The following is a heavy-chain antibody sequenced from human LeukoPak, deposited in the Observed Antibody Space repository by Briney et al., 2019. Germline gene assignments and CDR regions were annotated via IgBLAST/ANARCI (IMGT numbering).Heavy chain of an antibody. J-gene: IGHJ4*02. CDR1: GFTFGDYA. Sequence: GGSLRFSCTASGFTFGDYAMSWVRQAPGKGLEWVGFIRSKAYGGTTEYAASVKGRFTISRDDSKSIAYLQMNSLKTEDTAVYYCTRDMLRFLEWTFDYWGQGTLVTVSS. D-gene: IGHD3-3*01. CDR2: IRSKAYGGTT. V-gene: IGHV3-49*04. CDR3: TRDMLRFLEWTFDY.